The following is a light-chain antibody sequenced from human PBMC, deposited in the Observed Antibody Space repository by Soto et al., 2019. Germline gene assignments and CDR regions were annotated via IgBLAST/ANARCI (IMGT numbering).Light chain of an antibody. CDR2: DVT. Sequence: QSVLTQPASEAGSPGQSITSPCTGTSNDIGGYNYVSWYQQFPGKAPNLIIYDVTNRPSGVSFRFSGSKSGNTASLTISGPRAEDEAGYHCSSYSSTRTRRPFGAGTKVPVL. J-gene: IGLJ1*01. CDR3: SSYSSTRTRRP. CDR1: SNDIGGYNY. V-gene: IGLV2-14*03.